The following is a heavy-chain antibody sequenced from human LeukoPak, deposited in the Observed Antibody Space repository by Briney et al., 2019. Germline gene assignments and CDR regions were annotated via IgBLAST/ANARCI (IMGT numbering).Heavy chain of an antibody. V-gene: IGHV4-34*01. Sequence: PSETLSLTCAVYGGFFSGYYWTWIRQPPGKGLEWIGEIHYSGRINYNPSLKSRVTISAETSNNHFSLKMNSVTAADTAVYYCSRGTDAYKSGNSWGQGTLVTVSS. CDR1: GGFFSGYY. D-gene: IGHD5-24*01. CDR2: IHYSGRI. CDR3: SRGTDAYKSGNS. J-gene: IGHJ4*02.